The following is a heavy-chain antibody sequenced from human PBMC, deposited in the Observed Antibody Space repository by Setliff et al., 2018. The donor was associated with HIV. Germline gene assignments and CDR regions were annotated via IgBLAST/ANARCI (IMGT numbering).Heavy chain of an antibody. V-gene: IGHV4-4*07. D-gene: IGHD3-10*01. J-gene: IGHJ2*01. CDR1: GDSLNTYY. CDR3: ARSALWFGEADWYFDL. Sequence: SLTCNVSGDSLNTYYWSWIRQSGGKGLEWIGRIYASGKTTFNPSLKSRVRMSVDTSKNQFSLKLTSVTASDTAVYYCARSALWFGEADWYFDLWGRGTLVTVSS. CDR2: IYASGKT.